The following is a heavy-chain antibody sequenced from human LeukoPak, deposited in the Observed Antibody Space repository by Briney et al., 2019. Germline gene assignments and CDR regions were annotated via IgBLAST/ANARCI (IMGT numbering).Heavy chain of an antibody. CDR2: FSGSGGSI. J-gene: IGHJ6*02. CDR1: GITLSSFA. V-gene: IGHV3-23*01. CDR3: AKFSPTPLLNYYYYGMDV. Sequence: GGSLRLSCAAPGITLSSFAMSWVRQAPGTGLEWVSCFSGSGGSIYYADSVKGRFTISRDNSKNTLYLQMNSLRAEDTAVYYCAKFSPTPLLNYYYYGMDVWGQGTTVTVSS.